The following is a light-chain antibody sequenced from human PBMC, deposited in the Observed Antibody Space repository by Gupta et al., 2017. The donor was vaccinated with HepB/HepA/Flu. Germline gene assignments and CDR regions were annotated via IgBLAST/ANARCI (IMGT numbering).Light chain of an antibody. CDR3: CSYAGNYIWV. V-gene: IGLV2-11*01. Sequence: QSALTQPRSMSGSPGQSVTISCSGTSSDVGNYNYVSWYQQHPGEAPKLLIYDVTRRPSGVPDRFSGSKSGNTASLTXSXLQADDXSDYYCCSYAGNYIWVFGGGTKLTVL. CDR1: SSDVGNYNY. CDR2: DVT. J-gene: IGLJ3*02.